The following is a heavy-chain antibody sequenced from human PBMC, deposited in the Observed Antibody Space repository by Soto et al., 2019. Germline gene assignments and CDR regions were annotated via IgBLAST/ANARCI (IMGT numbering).Heavy chain of an antibody. CDR1: GFTFRDHA. J-gene: IGHJ6*02. Sequence: LQLVESGGNLVQPGRSLRLSCAASGFTFRDHAMHWVRQAPGKGREWLAIIWNDGSNKFYAGSVQGRFTISRDNSKNTVYLQMNTLSAEDTAVYYCARALFPDVDIYAMDVWGQGTTVTVSS. D-gene: IGHD5-12*01. V-gene: IGHV3-33*01. CDR2: IWNDGSNK. CDR3: ARALFPDVDIYAMDV.